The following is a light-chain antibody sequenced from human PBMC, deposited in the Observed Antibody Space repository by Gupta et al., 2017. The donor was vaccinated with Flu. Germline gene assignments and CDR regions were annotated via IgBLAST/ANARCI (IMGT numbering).Light chain of an antibody. J-gene: IGLJ3*02. CDR1: NSNIGNNF. Sequence: QKGTIACTGSNSNIGNNFVSWYQQRPGTAPKLLIYENNKRPAGIPVRFSGSKSGTSATLGITGRKNGDEADYYGGTWDNNLRGVFGGGTKLTVL. CDR3: GTWDNNLRGV. CDR2: ENN. V-gene: IGLV1-51*01.